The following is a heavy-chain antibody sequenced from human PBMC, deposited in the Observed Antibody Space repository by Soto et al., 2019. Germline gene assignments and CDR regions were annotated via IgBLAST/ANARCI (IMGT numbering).Heavy chain of an antibody. CDR1: GFTFSTYG. V-gene: IGHV3-30*18. CDR3: ANSVGGWYKGGPDY. Sequence: QVQLVESWGGVVQPGKSLRLSCAASGFTFSTYGMHWVRQAPGKGLEWVSVISDDGSEKYYADSVKGRFSISRDNSKNTLDLQMNSLRVEDAAVYYCANSVGGWYKGGPDYWGQGTLVTVSS. J-gene: IGHJ4*02. CDR2: ISDDGSEK. D-gene: IGHD6-19*01.